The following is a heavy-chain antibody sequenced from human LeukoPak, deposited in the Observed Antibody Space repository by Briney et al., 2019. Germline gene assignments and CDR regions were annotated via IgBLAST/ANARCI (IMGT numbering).Heavy chain of an antibody. J-gene: IGHJ5*02. CDR2: IYYSENT. CDR1: GGSFSGYY. CDR3: ARAVASSSSWYKWVNWFDP. V-gene: IGHV4-34*01. D-gene: IGHD6-13*01. Sequence: SETLSLTCAVYGGSFSGYYWGWIRQPPGKGLEWIGSIYYSENTYYNPSLKSRVTLSVDTSKNQFSLKLSSVTAADTAVYYCARAVASSSSWYKWVNWFDPWGQGTLVTVSS.